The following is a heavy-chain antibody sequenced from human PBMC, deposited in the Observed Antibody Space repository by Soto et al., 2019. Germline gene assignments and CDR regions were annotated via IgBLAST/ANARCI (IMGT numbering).Heavy chain of an antibody. Sequence: QVRLQESGPGLVKPSETLSLTCTVSGGSISSYYWSWIRQPPGRGLEWIGDIYYRGNTNYNPSLKSRVTILGDTSRSEFSLVLKSVTAADTAVYYWARALSYHDVLTGRGWVFSFDYWGQGALVIVSS. CDR3: ARALSYHDVLTGRGWVFSFDY. V-gene: IGHV4-59*01. CDR1: GGSISSYY. D-gene: IGHD3-9*01. CDR2: IYYRGNT. J-gene: IGHJ4*02.